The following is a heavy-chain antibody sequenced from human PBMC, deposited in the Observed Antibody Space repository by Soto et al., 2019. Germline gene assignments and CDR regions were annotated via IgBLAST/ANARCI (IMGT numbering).Heavy chain of an antibody. V-gene: IGHV4-59*01. D-gene: IGHD3-3*01. J-gene: IGHJ4*02. CDR1: GGCISSYY. Sequence: SETLSLTCTVSGGCISSYYWSWIRQPPGKGLEWIGYIYYSGSTNYNPSLKSRVTISVDTSKNQFSLKLSSVTAADTAVYYCARGGEQRITIFGVARLYYLDYWGQGPLVTVSS. CDR2: IYYSGST. CDR3: ARGGEQRITIFGVARLYYLDY.